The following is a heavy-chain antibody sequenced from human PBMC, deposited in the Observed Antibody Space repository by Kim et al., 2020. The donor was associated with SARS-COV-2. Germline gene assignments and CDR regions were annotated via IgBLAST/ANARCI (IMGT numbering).Heavy chain of an antibody. D-gene: IGHD3-10*01. V-gene: IGHV4-59*09. Sequence: TTYTPSPKIRVTISGATAKNQFSLELSSVTAADTAVYYCARGALSYYFDYWGQGTLVTVSS. CDR2: T. J-gene: IGHJ4*02. CDR3: ARGALSYYFDY.